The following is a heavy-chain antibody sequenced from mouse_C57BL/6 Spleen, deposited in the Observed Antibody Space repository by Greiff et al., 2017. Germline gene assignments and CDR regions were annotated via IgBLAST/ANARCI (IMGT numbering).Heavy chain of an antibody. Sequence: VQLVESGGDLVKPGGSLKLSCAASGFTFSSYGMSWVRQTPDKRLEWVATISSGGSYTYYPDSVKGRFTISRDNAKNTLYLQMSSLKSEDTAMYYCARRAGTGYYYAMDYWGQGTSVTVSS. CDR2: ISSGGSYT. CDR1: GFTFSSYG. J-gene: IGHJ4*01. V-gene: IGHV5-6*01. D-gene: IGHD4-1*01. CDR3: ARRAGTGYYYAMDY.